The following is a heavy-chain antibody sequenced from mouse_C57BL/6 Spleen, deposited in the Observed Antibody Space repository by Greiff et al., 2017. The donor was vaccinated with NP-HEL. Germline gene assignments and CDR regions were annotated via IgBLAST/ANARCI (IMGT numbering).Heavy chain of an antibody. CDR1: GYTFTSYW. Sequence: QVQLQQPGAELVRPGSSVKLSCKASGYTFTSYWMHWVKQRPIQGLEWIGNIDPSDSETHYNQKFKDKATLTVDKSSSTAYMQLSSLTSEYSAVYYCARDYGSSYPYAMDYWGQGTSVTVSS. CDR3: ARDYGSSYPYAMDY. J-gene: IGHJ4*01. CDR2: IDPSDSET. D-gene: IGHD1-1*01. V-gene: IGHV1-52*01.